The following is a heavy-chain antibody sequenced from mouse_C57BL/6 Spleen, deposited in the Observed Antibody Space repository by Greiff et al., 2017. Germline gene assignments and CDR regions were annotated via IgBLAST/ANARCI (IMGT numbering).Heavy chain of an antibody. D-gene: IGHD5-5*01. V-gene: IGHV5-17*01. Sequence: EVKVVESGGGLVKPGGSLKLSCAASGFTFSDYGMHWVRQAPEKGLEWVAYISSGCSTIYYADTVKGRFTISRDNAKNTLFLQMTSLRSEDTAMYYCERDYQAWFAYWGQGTLVTVSA. CDR3: ERDYQAWFAY. J-gene: IGHJ3*01. CDR1: GFTFSDYG. CDR2: ISSGCSTI.